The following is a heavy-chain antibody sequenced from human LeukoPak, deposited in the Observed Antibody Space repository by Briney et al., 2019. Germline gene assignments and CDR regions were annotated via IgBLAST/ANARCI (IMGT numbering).Heavy chain of an antibody. CDR3: VREDTPATANY. CDR1: GFNFANHA. CDR2: ISGGGDIT. Sequence: GGSLRLSCAASGFNFANHAMSWVRQTAGKGLEWVSAISGGGDITYYADSAKGRFTISRDNSKDTLFLQMHSLRPGDTAVYYCVREDTPATANYWGQGTLVTISS. V-gene: IGHV3-23*01. J-gene: IGHJ4*02. D-gene: IGHD2-21*02.